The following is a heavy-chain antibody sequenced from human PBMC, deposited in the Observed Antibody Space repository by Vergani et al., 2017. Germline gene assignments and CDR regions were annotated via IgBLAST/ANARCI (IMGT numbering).Heavy chain of an antibody. CDR2: IYTSGST. V-gene: IGHV4-59*10. J-gene: IGHJ4*02. D-gene: IGHD3-3*01. CDR1: GGSFSGYY. CDR3: AACAAGGVRSGYYYSVHY. Sequence: QVQLQQWGAGLLKPSETLSLTCAVYGGSFSGYYWSWIRQPPGKGLEWIGRIYTSGSTNYNPSLKSRVTISVDTSKNQFSLKLSSVTAADTAVYYCAACAAGGVRSGYYYSVHYWGQGTLVTVSS.